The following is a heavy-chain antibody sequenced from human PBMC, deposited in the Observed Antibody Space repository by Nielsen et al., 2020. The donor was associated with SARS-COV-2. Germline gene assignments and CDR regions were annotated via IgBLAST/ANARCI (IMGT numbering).Heavy chain of an antibody. V-gene: IGHV3-73*01. CDR2: IRSEANDYAT. CDR1: GFTFSGSA. Sequence: GGSLRLSCAVSGFTFSGSALHWVRQAPGKGLEWVGRIRSEANDYATAYAASVKGRFTISRDDSKNTTYLQLYRLKTEDTAEYFCTRGLSDFWGQGTLVTVSS. J-gene: IGHJ4*02. CDR3: TRGLSDF.